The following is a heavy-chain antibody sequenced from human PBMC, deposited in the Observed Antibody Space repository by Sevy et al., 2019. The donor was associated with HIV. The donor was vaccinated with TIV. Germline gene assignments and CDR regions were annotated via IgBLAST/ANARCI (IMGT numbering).Heavy chain of an antibody. CDR3: ARYGLNIAAAGPRWAFDI. D-gene: IGHD6-13*01. CDR2: ISSSSSYK. CDR1: GFTFNKYS. J-gene: IGHJ3*02. V-gene: IGHV3-21*01. Sequence: GGSLRLSCAASGFTFNKYSMNWVRQAPGKGREWVSSISSSSSYKYYADSVKGRFTISRNNAKNSLYLQMNSLRAEDTALYSFARYGLNIAAAGPRWAFDIWGQGTMVTVSS.